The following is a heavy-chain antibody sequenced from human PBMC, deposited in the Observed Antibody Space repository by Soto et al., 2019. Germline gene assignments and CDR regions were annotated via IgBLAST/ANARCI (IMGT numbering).Heavy chain of an antibody. Sequence: GESLKISCKGSGYSFTSYWISWVRQMPGKGLEWMGRIDPSDSYTNYSPSFQGHVTISADKSISTAYLQWSSLKASDTAMYYCARHRTHHFRCSSWIYYYGMDVWGQGTTVTVSS. CDR3: ARHRTHHFRCSSWIYYYGMDV. CDR2: IDPSDSYT. V-gene: IGHV5-10-1*01. D-gene: IGHD6-13*01. J-gene: IGHJ6*02. CDR1: GYSFTSYW.